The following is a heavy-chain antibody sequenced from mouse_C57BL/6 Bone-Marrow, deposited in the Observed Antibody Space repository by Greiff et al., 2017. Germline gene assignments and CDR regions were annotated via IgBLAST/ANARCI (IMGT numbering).Heavy chain of an antibody. D-gene: IGHD2-3*01. CDR2: INPSSGYT. Sequence: VQLQQSGAELAKPGASVKLSCKASGYTFTSYWMHWVKQRPGQGLEWMGYINPSSGYTKYNQKFKDKATMTADKSSSTAYMQLSSLTYEASTVYYCASSSLYDGCYVGFAYWGQGTLVTVSA. V-gene: IGHV1-7*01. J-gene: IGHJ3*01. CDR3: ASSSLYDGCYVGFAY. CDR1: GYTFTSYW.